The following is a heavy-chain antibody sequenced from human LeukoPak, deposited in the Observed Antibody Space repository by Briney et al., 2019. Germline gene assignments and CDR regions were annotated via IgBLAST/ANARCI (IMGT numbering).Heavy chain of an antibody. Sequence: ASVKVSCKASGYTFTGYFMHWVRQAPGQGLEWLGRINPKIGGSNYAQKFQGRVTMTSDTSTSTAYMEVNRLHADDTAVYYCATLVSGVNCWAQGTLVTVSS. J-gene: IGHJ4*02. D-gene: IGHD3-10*01. V-gene: IGHV1-2*06. CDR1: GYTFTGYF. CDR2: INPKIGGS. CDR3: ATLVSGVNC.